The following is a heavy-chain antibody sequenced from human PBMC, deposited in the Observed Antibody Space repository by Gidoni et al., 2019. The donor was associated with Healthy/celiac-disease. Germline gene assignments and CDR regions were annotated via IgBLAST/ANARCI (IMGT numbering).Heavy chain of an antibody. V-gene: IGHV3-23*04. Sequence: EVQLVESGGGLVQPGGSLRLSCAASGFTFSSYAMSWVLPAPGKGLEWVSAISGSGGSTYYADSVKGRFTISRDNSKNTLYLQMNSLRAEDTAVYYCAKGGGYSYGYWARNVLRLDNWFDPWGQGTLVTVSS. D-gene: IGHD5-18*01. J-gene: IGHJ5*02. CDR1: GFTFSSYA. CDR3: AKGGGYSYGYWARNVLRLDNWFDP. CDR2: ISGSGGST.